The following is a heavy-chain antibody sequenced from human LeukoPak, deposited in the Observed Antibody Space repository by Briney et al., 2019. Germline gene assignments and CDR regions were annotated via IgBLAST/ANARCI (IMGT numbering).Heavy chain of an antibody. J-gene: IGHJ4*02. D-gene: IGHD2-8*01. V-gene: IGHV4-34*01. CDR1: GGSFSGYY. CDR3: ARGRFPRDVLGAY. Sequence: PSETLSLTCAVYGGSFSGYYWSWIRQPPGKGLEWIGEINHSGSTNYNPSLKSRVTISVDTSKNQFSLKLSSVTAADTAVYYCARGRFPRDVLGAYWGQGTLVTVSS. CDR2: INHSGST.